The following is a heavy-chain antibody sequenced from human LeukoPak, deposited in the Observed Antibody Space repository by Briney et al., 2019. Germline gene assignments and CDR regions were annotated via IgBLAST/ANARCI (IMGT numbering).Heavy chain of an antibody. D-gene: IGHD2-8*01. Sequence: GGSLRLSCAASGFTFDDYGMSWVRQAPGKGLEWVSGITWDSETTGYADSVKGRFTISRDNAKNSLYLQMNSLRAEDTALYYCARDATYCTNGVCYTRFDYWGQGTLVTVSS. CDR1: GFTFDDYG. V-gene: IGHV3-20*04. CDR3: ARDATYCTNGVCYTRFDY. CDR2: ITWDSETT. J-gene: IGHJ4*02.